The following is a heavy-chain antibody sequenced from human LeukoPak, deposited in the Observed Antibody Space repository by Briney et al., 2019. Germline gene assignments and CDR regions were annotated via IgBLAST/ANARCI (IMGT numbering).Heavy chain of an antibody. Sequence: SETLSLTCTVSGGSISSYYWSWIRQPAGKGLEWIGRIYTSGSTNYNPSLKSRVTMSVGTSKNQFPLKLSSVTAADTAVYYCARGPPYYDFWSGPPDYYMDVWGKGTTVTVSS. D-gene: IGHD3-3*01. V-gene: IGHV4-4*07. CDR3: ARGPPYYDFWSGPPDYYMDV. CDR1: GGSISSYY. CDR2: IYTSGST. J-gene: IGHJ6*03.